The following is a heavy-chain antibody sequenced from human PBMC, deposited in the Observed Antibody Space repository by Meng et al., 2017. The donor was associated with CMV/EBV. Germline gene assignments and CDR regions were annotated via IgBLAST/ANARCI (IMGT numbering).Heavy chain of an antibody. J-gene: IGHJ5*02. CDR3: AKDLSFGYSSGVFDP. CDR2: IDTGATRT. CDR1: GFSFSNFA. V-gene: IGHV3-23*03. Sequence: GGSLRLSCAASGFSFSNFAMTWVRQAPGKGLEWVSVIDTGATRTYYAGSVKGRFIVTREDFKNTLFLQMNSLRAEDTAVYYCAKDLSFGYSSGVFDPWGQGTLVTVSS. D-gene: IGHD5-18*01.